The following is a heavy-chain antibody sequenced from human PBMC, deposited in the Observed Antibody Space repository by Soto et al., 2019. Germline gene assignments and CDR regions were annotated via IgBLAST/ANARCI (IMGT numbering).Heavy chain of an antibody. CDR2: ISSRARTI. CDR3: TTDPYMIVVVIR. Sequence: GGSLRLSCAASGVSFGDYYMSWVRQAPGKGLEWISYISSRARTIQYADSVEGRFSISRDNAKSSLYLQMNSLKTEDTAVYYCTTDPYMIVVVIRWGQGTLVTVSS. J-gene: IGHJ4*02. V-gene: IGHV3-11*01. D-gene: IGHD3-22*01. CDR1: GVSFGDYY.